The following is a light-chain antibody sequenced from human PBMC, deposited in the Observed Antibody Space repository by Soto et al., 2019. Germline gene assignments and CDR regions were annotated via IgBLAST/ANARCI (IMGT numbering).Light chain of an antibody. CDR3: AVWYGSINCWV. Sequence: QSALTQPPSASGTPGQRVTISCSGSTSNIGRDTVNWYQQLPGTAPRLLIYGSTQRRPGVPDRCSGSKYGASAALAIIGLQSEEEADDYCAVWYGSINCWVFGGGTQLTVL. J-gene: IGLJ3*02. V-gene: IGLV1-44*01. CDR1: TSNIGRDT. CDR2: GST.